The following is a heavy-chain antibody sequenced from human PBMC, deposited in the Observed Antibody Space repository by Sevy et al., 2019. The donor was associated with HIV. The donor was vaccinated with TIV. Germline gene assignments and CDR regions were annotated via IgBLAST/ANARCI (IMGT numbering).Heavy chain of an antibody. CDR3: ARAYAHCGDSIGFYYGMDV. D-gene: IGHD4-17*01. J-gene: IGHJ6*02. V-gene: IGHV3-74*01. CDR1: GFTFSSYW. Sequence: GGSLRLSCAASGFTFSSYWMHWVRQAPGKGLLWVSLINGDGGSANYADSVKGRFIISRDNAKNTLYLQMNSLRAEDTAMYYCARAYAHCGDSIGFYYGMDVWGQGITVTVSS. CDR2: INGDGGSA.